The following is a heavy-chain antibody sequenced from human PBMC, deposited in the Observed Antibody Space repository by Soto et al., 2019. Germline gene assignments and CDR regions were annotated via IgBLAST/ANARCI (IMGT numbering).Heavy chain of an antibody. J-gene: IGHJ4*02. CDR3: ARPDNNYVAS. Sequence: XESLKISFQASGYSFIDYWIGWVRQMPGKGLEWMAIINPGNSETRYSPAFQGQVTISADRFITTVYLEWSSLKASDTAMYYCARPDNNYVASWGQGALVTVSS. CDR1: GYSFIDYW. CDR2: INPGNSET. D-gene: IGHD2-15*01. V-gene: IGHV5-51*01.